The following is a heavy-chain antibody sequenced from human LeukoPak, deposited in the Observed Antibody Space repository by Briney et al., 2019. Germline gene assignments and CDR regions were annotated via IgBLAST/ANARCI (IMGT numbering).Heavy chain of an antibody. J-gene: IGHJ6*03. D-gene: IGHD4-17*01. CDR2: INSDGSST. V-gene: IGHV3-74*01. Sequence: PGGSLRLSCAASGFTFSSYWMPWVRQAPGKGLVWVSRINSDGSSTSYADSVKGRFTISRDNAKNTLYLQMDSLRAEDTAVYYCARASYGDYYYYYYMDVWGKGTTVTVSS. CDR3: ARASYGDYYYYYYMDV. CDR1: GFTFSSYW.